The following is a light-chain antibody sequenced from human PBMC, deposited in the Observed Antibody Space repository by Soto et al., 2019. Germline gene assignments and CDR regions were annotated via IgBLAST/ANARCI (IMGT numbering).Light chain of an antibody. CDR2: EGS. CDR1: SSDVRTYNL. J-gene: IGLJ2*01. V-gene: IGLV2-23*01. CDR3: CSYAGSRTLV. Sequence: QSVLTQPASVSGSPGQSITISCTGTSSDVRTYNLVSWYQQHPGKAPKLMIYEGSKRPSGVSNRLSGSKSGNTASLTISGLQAEDEADYYCCSYAGSRTLVFGGGTKLTVL.